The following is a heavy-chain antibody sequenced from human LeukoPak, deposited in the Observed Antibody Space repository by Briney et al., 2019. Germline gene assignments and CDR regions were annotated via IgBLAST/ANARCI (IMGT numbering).Heavy chain of an antibody. CDR3: ARGQGGIVPFGY. Sequence: SETLSLTCTVSGVSITSSDYYWGWIRQPPGKGLEWIASIYYSGSTYYNPSLQSRVTISADTSKNQLSLKLSSVTAANTAVYYCARGQGGIVPFGYWGQGTLVTVSS. D-gene: IGHD2-2*01. CDR2: IYYSGST. V-gene: IGHV4-39*07. CDR1: GVSITSSDYY. J-gene: IGHJ4*02.